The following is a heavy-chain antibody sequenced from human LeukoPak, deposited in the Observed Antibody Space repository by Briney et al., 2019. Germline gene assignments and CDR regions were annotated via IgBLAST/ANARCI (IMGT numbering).Heavy chain of an antibody. CDR1: GGSISSGDYY. CDR2: IYYSGST. Sequence: PSETLSLTCTVSGGSISSGDYYWSWIRQPPGKGLEWIGYIYYSGSTYYNPSLKSRVTISVDTPKNQFSLKLSSVTAADTAVYYCARVRGDYGSSYYFDYWGQGTLVTVSS. CDR3: ARVRGDYGSSYYFDY. V-gene: IGHV4-30-4*01. D-gene: IGHD4-17*01. J-gene: IGHJ4*02.